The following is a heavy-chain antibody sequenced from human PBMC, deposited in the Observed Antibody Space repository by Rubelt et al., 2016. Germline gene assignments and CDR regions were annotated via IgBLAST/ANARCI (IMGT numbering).Heavy chain of an antibody. CDR1: GFTFSNYW. D-gene: IGHD2-8*01. CDR3: IVHGIPTR. V-gene: IGHV3-7*01. J-gene: IGHJ4*02. CDR2: IKQDGSQK. Sequence: EVQLVESGGGLVKPGGSLRVSCAASGFTFSNYWMSWVRQAPGKGLEWVANIKQDGSQKDCVDSVKGRFTISRDNTKNSLYLQMNSLRAEDTAVYYCIVHGIPTRWGQGTLVTVSS.